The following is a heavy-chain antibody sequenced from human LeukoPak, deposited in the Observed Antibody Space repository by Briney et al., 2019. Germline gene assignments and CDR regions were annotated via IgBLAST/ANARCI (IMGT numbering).Heavy chain of an antibody. V-gene: IGHV1-2*02. Sequence: ASVKVSCKASGDTFTGYYMHWVRQAPGQGLEWMGWINPNIGATNYAQKSQGRVTMTRDTSTSTAYMELSRLRSGDPAVYYCARADKRYYDDSSGYTSRSIDYWGQGTLVTVSS. J-gene: IGHJ4*02. D-gene: IGHD3-22*01. CDR2: INPNIGAT. CDR3: ARADKRYYDDSSGYTSRSIDY. CDR1: GDTFTGYY.